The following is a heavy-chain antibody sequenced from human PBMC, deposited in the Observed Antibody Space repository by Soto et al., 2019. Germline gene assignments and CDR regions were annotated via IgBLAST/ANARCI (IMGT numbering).Heavy chain of an antibody. V-gene: IGHV1-69*04. CDR2: IIPILGIA. Sequence: GASVKVSCKASGGTFSSYTISWVRQAPGQGLEWMGRIIPILGIANYAQKFQGRVTITADKSTSTAYMELSSLRSEDTAVYYCARDSPVAVAGLFDYWGQGTLVTVSS. J-gene: IGHJ4*02. D-gene: IGHD6-19*01. CDR3: ARDSPVAVAGLFDY. CDR1: GGTFSSYT.